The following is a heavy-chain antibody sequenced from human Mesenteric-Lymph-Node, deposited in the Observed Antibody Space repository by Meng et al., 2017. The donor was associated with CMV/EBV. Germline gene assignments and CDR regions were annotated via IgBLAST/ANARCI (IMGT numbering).Heavy chain of an antibody. Sequence: GGSLRLSCAASGFTVSNNYMSWVRQAPGKGLEWVSAIYGGGSTYYADSVKGRFTISRDNAKNTLYLQMSSLRPEDTAFYYCVRDREGYIDPGWFDPWGQGTLVTVSS. V-gene: IGHV3-53*05. CDR2: IYGGGST. J-gene: IGHJ5*02. CDR3: VRDREGYIDPGWFDP. D-gene: IGHD5-24*01. CDR1: GFTVSNNY.